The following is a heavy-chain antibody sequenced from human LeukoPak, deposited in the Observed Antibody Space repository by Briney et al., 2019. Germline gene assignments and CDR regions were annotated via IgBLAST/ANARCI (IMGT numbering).Heavy chain of an antibody. J-gene: IGHJ4*02. CDR2: IKQDGSEK. V-gene: IGHV3-7*01. Sequence: GGSLRLSCAASGFTFSSYWMSWVRQAPGKGLEWVANIKQDGSEKYYVDSVKGRFTISRDNAKNSLYLQMNSLRAEDTAVYYCARAGYYGSGSLEPFDYWGQGTLVTVSS. CDR3: ARAGYYGSGSLEPFDY. D-gene: IGHD3-10*01. CDR1: GFTFSSYW.